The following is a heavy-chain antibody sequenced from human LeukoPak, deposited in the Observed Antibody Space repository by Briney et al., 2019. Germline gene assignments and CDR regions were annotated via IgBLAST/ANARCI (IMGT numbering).Heavy chain of an antibody. V-gene: IGHV5-51*01. Sequence: GESLKISCKGSGYSFSSYWIAWVRQMPGKGLDWMGMIYPGYSDTRYSPSFQGQVTISADKSISTAYLQWSSLKASDTAMYYCARQGYYGSGSYQGDYNWFDPWGQGTLVTVSS. CDR2: IYPGYSDT. CDR1: GYSFSSYW. D-gene: IGHD3-10*01. J-gene: IGHJ5*02. CDR3: ARQGYYGSGSYQGDYNWFDP.